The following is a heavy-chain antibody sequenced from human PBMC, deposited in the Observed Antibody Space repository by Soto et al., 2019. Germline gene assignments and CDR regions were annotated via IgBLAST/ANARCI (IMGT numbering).Heavy chain of an antibody. CDR2: ISSSSTSI. D-gene: IGHD2-2*01. Sequence: DVPLVESGGGLAQPGGSLRLSCAAAGFTFSGYSMNWVRQAPGKGLEWVAYISSSSTSIDYADSVKGRFTIPRDDAQNSLFLKINRLRNEDTAVYYCSRDLYARSVEPRAFEVGGQGTSVTVSS. CDR1: GFTFSGYS. CDR3: SRDLYARSVEPRAFEV. J-gene: IGHJ6*02. V-gene: IGHV3-48*02.